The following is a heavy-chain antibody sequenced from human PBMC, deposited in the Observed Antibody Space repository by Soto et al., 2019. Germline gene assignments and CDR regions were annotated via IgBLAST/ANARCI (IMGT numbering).Heavy chain of an antibody. CDR2: ISSSSSYI. CDR3: AGDPSLARYFDY. CDR1: GFTFSSYS. J-gene: IGHJ4*02. D-gene: IGHD6-6*01. V-gene: IGHV3-21*01. Sequence: GGSLRLSCAASGFTFSSYSMNWVRQAPGKGLEWVSSISSSSSYIYYADSVKGRFTISRDSAKNSLYLQMNSLRAEDTAVYYCAGDPSLARYFDYWGQGTLVTVSS.